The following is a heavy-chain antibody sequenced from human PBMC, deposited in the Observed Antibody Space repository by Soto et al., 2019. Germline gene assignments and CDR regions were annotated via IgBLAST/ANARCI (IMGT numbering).Heavy chain of an antibody. J-gene: IGHJ4*02. CDR2: ISGSGGST. D-gene: IGHD6-19*01. V-gene: IGHV3-23*01. Sequence: ETLSLTCAVYGGSFRDYSWTWIRQPPGKGLEWVSAISGSGGSTYYADSVKGRFTISRDNSKNTLYLQMNSLRAEDTAVYYCAKDREAGPDYWGQGTLVTVSS. CDR3: AKDREAGPDY. CDR1: GGSFRDYS.